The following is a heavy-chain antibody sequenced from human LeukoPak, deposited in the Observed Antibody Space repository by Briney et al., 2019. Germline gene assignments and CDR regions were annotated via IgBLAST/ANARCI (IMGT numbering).Heavy chain of an antibody. V-gene: IGHV3-48*03. Sequence: GGSLRLSCAASGFIFSSYEMSWVRQAPGKGLEWVSYISSSGRTMYYADSVKGRFTVSRGNAKNSLYLQMNSLRAEDTAIYYCARDNYSGSRYFDHWGQGTLVTVSS. CDR3: ARDNYSGSRYFDH. D-gene: IGHD1-26*01. J-gene: IGHJ4*02. CDR2: ISSSGRTM. CDR1: GFIFSSYE.